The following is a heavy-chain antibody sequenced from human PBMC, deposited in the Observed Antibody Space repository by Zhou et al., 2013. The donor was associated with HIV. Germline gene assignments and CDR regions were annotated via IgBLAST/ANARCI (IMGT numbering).Heavy chain of an antibody. CDR3: ARENASIPGRFYYYYGMDV. J-gene: IGHJ6*02. CDR2: INPSGGST. V-gene: IGHV1-46*01. CDR1: GYTFTDYY. D-gene: IGHD6-6*01. Sequence: QVQLVQSGAEVKKPGSSVKVSCKASGYTFTDYYMHWVRQAPGQGLEWMGIINPSGGSTNYAQKFQGRVTMTSDTSTSTVYMEMSSLRSEDTAFYYCARENASIPGRFYYYYGMDVWGQGTTVTVSS.